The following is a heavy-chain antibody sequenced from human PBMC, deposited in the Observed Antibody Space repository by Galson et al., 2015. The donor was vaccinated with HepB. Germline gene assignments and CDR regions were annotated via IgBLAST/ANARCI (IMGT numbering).Heavy chain of an antibody. J-gene: IGHJ4*02. D-gene: IGHD4-23*01. V-gene: IGHV4-61*01. CDR1: GGSVSSGSYY. Sequence: ETQSRSCTVSGGSVSSGSYYWSWIRQPRGKGREWIGYIYYSGSSNYNPSLKSRVTISVDTSKNQFSLKLSSVTAADPAVYYCARDYGGNLDYWGQGTLVTVSS. CDR3: ARDYGGNLDY. CDR2: IYYSGSS.